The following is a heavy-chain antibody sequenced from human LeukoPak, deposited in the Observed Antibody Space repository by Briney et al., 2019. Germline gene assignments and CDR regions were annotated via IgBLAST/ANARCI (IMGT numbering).Heavy chain of an antibody. D-gene: IGHD1-26*01. J-gene: IGHJ4*02. CDR3: ARGGVGATNFDY. CDR2: INHSGGT. CDR1: GGSFSGYH. V-gene: IGHV4-34*01. Sequence: PSETLSLTCVVYGGSFSGYHWSWIRQPPGKGLEWIGEINHSGGTNYNPSLKSRVTISVDTSKNQFSLKLGSVTAADTAVYYCARGGVGATNFDYWGQRTLVTVSS.